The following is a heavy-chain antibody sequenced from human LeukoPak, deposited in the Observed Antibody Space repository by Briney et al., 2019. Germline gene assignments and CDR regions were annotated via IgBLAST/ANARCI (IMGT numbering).Heavy chain of an antibody. CDR3: ARALGYSSPDAFDI. J-gene: IGHJ3*02. V-gene: IGHV4-59*01. D-gene: IGHD6-13*01. CDR1: GGSISSYY. CDR2: IYYSGST. Sequence: SETLSLTCTVSGGSISSYYWSWIRQPPGKGLEWIGNIYYSGSTDYNPSLKSRVTISVDTSKNQFSLKLSSVTAADTAVYYCARALGYSSPDAFDIWDQGTMVTVSS.